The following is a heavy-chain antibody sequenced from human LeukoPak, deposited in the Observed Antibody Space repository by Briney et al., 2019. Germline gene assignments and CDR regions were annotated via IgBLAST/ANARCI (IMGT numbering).Heavy chain of an antibody. Sequence: PGGSLRISCGASWFHLYPHSQSWGPPAPGEGLEGVSGISGSSGSTHYADSVKGRFTISKDNSKDTLYLQMNNLRAEDTAVYYCAKELYGLGNYRFDCWGRGTLVTVSS. D-gene: IGHD3-10*01. J-gene: IGHJ4*02. CDR2: ISGSSGST. V-gene: IGHV3-23*01. CDR3: AKELYGLGNYRFDC. CDR1: FHLYPHS.